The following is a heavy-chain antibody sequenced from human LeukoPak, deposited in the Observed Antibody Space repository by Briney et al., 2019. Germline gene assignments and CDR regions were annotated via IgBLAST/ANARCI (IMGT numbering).Heavy chain of an antibody. CDR2: INSDGSST. J-gene: IGHJ4*02. Sequence: GGSLRLSCAASGFTFSSYFMHWVRHTPGKGVVWVSRINSDGSSTTYADSVKGRFTISRDNAKKKLYLQMNSLRAEDTAVYYCVLLWRVVAATGAYWCQGTLVTVSS. CDR3: VLLWRVVAATGAY. V-gene: IGHV3-74*01. D-gene: IGHD2-15*01. CDR1: GFTFSSYF.